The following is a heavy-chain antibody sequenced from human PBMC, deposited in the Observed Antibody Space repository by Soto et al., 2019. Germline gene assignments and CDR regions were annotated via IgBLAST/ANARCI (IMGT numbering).Heavy chain of an antibody. J-gene: IGHJ4*02. CDR2: ISYDGSNK. D-gene: IGHD4-4*01. CDR3: ARGNDYSNHHFDY. CDR1: GFTFSSYA. Sequence: VGSLRLSCAASGFTFSSYAMHWVRQAPGKGLEWVAVISYDGSNKYYADSVKGRFTISRDNSKNTLYLQMNSLRAEDTAVYYCARGNDYSNHHFDYWGQGTLVTVSS. V-gene: IGHV3-30-3*01.